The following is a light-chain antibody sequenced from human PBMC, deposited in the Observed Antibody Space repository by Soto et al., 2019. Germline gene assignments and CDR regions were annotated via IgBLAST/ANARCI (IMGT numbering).Light chain of an antibody. CDR2: GTS. CDR3: QSYDFTLGAFWV. Sequence: QSALTQPPSVSGAPGQRVTISCTGGASNIGANYDVHWYQQLPGTAPKLLIYGTSNRPSGVPDRFSGPKSGTSASLAITGLQAEDEAHYFCQSYDFTLGAFWVFGGGTKVTVL. CDR1: ASNIGANYD. V-gene: IGLV1-40*01. J-gene: IGLJ3*02.